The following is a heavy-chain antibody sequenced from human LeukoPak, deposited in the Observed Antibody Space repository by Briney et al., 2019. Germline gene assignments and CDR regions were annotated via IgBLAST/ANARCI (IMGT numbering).Heavy chain of an antibody. V-gene: IGHV4-61*02. CDR2: IYTSGST. Sequence: PSQTLSLTCTVPGGSISSGSYYWSWIRQPAGKGLEWIGRIYTSGSTKHNPSLKSRATTSVDPSKHQIFLKLSSVTAAETAVYYCAREVKGYFYDSSGYYPVAFDIWGQGTMVTVSS. J-gene: IGHJ3*02. CDR3: AREVKGYFYDSSGYYPVAFDI. D-gene: IGHD3-22*01. CDR1: GGSISSGSYY.